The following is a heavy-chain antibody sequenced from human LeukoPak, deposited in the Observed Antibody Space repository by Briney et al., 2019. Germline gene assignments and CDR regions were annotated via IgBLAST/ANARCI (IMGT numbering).Heavy chain of an antibody. Sequence: PSETLSLTCAVYGGSFSGYYWSWIRQPPGKGLEWIGEINHSGSTNYNPSLKSRVTISVDTSKNQFSLKLSSVTAADTAVYYCARATSYYDFWSGYYTPPYYFDYWGQGTLVTVSS. D-gene: IGHD3-3*01. J-gene: IGHJ4*02. V-gene: IGHV4-34*01. CDR2: INHSGST. CDR3: ARATSYYDFWSGYYTPPYYFDY. CDR1: GGSFSGYY.